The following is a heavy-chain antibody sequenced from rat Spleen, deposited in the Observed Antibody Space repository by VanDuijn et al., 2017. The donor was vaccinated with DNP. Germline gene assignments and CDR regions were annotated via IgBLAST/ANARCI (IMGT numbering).Heavy chain of an antibody. Sequence: QVQLKEAGPGLVKPSLTLSLTCTVSGFSLSSYGVIWVRQPPGKGLEWMGVIWGDGGTAYNSALKSRLSISRDTSKSQVFLKMNSLQTEDTATYYCARDGSPYYSSYMDVMDAWGRGASVTVSS. J-gene: IGHJ4*01. CDR1: GFSLSSYG. CDR2: IWGDGGT. V-gene: IGHV2-13*01. CDR3: ARDGSPYYSSYMDVMDA. D-gene: IGHD1-2*01.